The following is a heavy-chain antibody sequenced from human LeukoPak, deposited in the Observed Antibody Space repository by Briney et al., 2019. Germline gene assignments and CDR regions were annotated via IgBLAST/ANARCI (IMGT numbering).Heavy chain of an antibody. Sequence: GASVKVSCKASGYTFTSYDINWVRQATGQGLEWMGWMNPNSGNTGYAQKFQGRVTMTRNTSISTAYMELSSLRSEDTAVYYCARGGYSGYDHKGDGDDYWGQGTLVTVSS. CDR3: ARGGYSGYDHKGDGDDY. CDR1: GYTFTSYD. D-gene: IGHD5-12*01. CDR2: MNPNSGNT. J-gene: IGHJ4*02. V-gene: IGHV1-8*01.